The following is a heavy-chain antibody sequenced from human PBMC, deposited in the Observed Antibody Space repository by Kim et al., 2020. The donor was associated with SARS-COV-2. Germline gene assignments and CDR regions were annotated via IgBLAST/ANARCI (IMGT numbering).Heavy chain of an antibody. D-gene: IGHD3-16*02. Sequence: GGSLRLSCAASGFTFSDYYMSWIRQAPGKGLEWVSYISSSSSYTNYADSVKGRFTISRDNAKNSLYLQMNSLRAEDTAVYYCARVGYDYVWGSYRDYYYYYDRGVGGRGNTVTVSS. CDR2: ISSSSSYT. CDR3: ARVGYDYVWGSYRDYYYYYDRGV. V-gene: IGHV3-11*05. CDR1: GFTFSDYY. J-gene: IGHJ6*02.